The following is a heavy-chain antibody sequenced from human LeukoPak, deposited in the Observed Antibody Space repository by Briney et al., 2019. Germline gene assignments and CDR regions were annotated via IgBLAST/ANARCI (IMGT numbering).Heavy chain of an antibody. D-gene: IGHD1-26*01. Sequence: SETLSLTCDVSGASISGYWWSWIRQPAGKGLEWIGRMYTDGDTNYNPAPKSRVTVSVDTSKNLFSLKLISVTAADTAVYYCAGAPAGWGGTCPFVSWGQGTLVTVSS. CDR1: GASISGYW. J-gene: IGHJ4*02. CDR3: AGAPAGWGGTCPFVS. V-gene: IGHV4-4*07. CDR2: MYTDGDT.